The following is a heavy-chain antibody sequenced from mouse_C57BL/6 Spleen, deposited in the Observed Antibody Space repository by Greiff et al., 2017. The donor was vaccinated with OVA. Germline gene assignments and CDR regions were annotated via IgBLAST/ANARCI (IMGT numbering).Heavy chain of an antibody. J-gene: IGHJ3*01. CDR3: TAGLLGFAY. CDR2: IRLKSDNYAT. V-gene: IGHV6-3*01. CDR1: GFTFSNYW. D-gene: IGHD3-1*01. Sequence: DVKLVESGGVLVQPGGSMKLSCVASGFTFSNYWMNWVRQSPEKGLEWVAQIRLKSDNYATHYAESVKGRFTISRDDSKSSVYLQMNNLRAEDTGIYYCTAGLLGFAYWGQGTLVTVSA.